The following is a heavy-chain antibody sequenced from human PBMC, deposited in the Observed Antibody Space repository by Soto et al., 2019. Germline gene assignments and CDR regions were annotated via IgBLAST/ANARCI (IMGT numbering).Heavy chain of an antibody. J-gene: IGHJ6*02. V-gene: IGHV3-48*01. Sequence: EVKLVESGGDLVQPGGSLRLSCAASGFTFSNYSMNWVRQAPGKGLEWVSYISSRSYTIYYVDSVKGRFTMSRDNAKNSLYLQMNSLRAEDTAVYYCARGGSSSDNGMDVWGQGTTVTVSS. CDR2: ISSRSYTI. D-gene: IGHD6-6*01. CDR1: GFTFSNYS. CDR3: ARGGSSSDNGMDV.